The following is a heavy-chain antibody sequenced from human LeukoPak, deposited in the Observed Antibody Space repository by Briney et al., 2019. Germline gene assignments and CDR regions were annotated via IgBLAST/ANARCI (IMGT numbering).Heavy chain of an antibody. V-gene: IGHV3-9*01. CDR3: AKGSGWTKEEYFDY. Sequence: PGRSLRLSCAASGFTFDDYAMHWVRQAPGKGLEWVSGISWNSGSIGYADSVKGRFTISRDNAKNSLYLQMNSLRAEDTALYYCAKGSGWTKEEYFDYWGQGTLVTVSS. CDR1: GFTFDDYA. CDR2: ISWNSGSI. J-gene: IGHJ4*02. D-gene: IGHD6-19*01.